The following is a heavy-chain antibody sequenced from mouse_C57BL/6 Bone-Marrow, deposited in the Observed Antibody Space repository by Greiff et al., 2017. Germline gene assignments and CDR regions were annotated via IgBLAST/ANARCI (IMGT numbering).Heavy chain of an antibody. CDR2: IYPGDGDT. D-gene: IGHD1-1*01. Sequence: QVQLKQSGPELVKPGASVKISCTASGYAFRSSWMNWVKQRPGKGLEWIGRIYPGDGDTNYNGKFKGKATLTADKSSSTAYMQRSILTSEDAAVDFCASTVVASYWYLDVVGTGTTVTVAS. CDR3: ASTVVASYWYLDV. J-gene: IGHJ1*03. V-gene: IGHV1-82*01. CDR1: GYAFRSSW.